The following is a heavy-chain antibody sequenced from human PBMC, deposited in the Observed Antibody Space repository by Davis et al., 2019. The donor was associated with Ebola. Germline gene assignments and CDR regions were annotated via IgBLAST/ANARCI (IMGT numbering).Heavy chain of an antibody. CDR3: TTDLGVYYYYYGMDV. Sequence: PGGSLRLSCAASGFTFSNAWMNWVRQAPGKGLEWVGRIKSKTDGGTTDYAAPVKGRFTISRDDLKNTLYLQMNSLKTEDTAVYYCTTDLGVYYYYYGMDVWGQGTTVTVSS. CDR2: IKSKTDGGTT. D-gene: IGHD3-10*01. V-gene: IGHV3-15*07. CDR1: GFTFSNAW. J-gene: IGHJ6*02.